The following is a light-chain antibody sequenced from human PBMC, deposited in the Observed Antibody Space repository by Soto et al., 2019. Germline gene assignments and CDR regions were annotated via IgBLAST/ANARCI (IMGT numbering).Light chain of an antibody. J-gene: IGKJ4*01. CDR1: QSVSSY. V-gene: IGKV3-11*01. Sequence: EVVLTQAPATISLSPGERATLSCRASQSVSSYLAWYQQQPGQAPRLLIYDASNRATGIPARFSGSGSGTDFTLPIRSLEPEDFAVYYCQKRSNWPLTFGGGPKVDIK. CDR2: DAS. CDR3: QKRSNWPLT.